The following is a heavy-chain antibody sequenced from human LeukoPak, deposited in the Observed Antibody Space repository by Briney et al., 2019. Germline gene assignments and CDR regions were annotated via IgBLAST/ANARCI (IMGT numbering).Heavy chain of an antibody. CDR3: ATAVVVAATSFDY. Sequence: GGSLRLSCAASGFTFSSYEMNWVRQAPGKGLEWVSYISSSGSTIYYADSVKGRFTISRDNAQNSLYLQMNSLRAEDTAVYYCATAVVVAATSFDYWGQGTLVTVSS. CDR2: ISSSGSTI. J-gene: IGHJ4*02. CDR1: GFTFSSYE. D-gene: IGHD2-15*01. V-gene: IGHV3-48*03.